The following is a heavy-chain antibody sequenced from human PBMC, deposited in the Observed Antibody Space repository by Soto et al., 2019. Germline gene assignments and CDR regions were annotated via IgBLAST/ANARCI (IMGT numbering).Heavy chain of an antibody. D-gene: IGHD6-6*01. J-gene: IGHJ4*02. Sequence: EVQLVESGGVVVQPGGSLRLSCAASGFTFDDYTMHWVRQAPGKGLEWVSLISWDGGSTYYADSVKGRFTISRDNSKSSLYLQMNSLRTEDTALYYCAKDRASGSSSAIDYWGQGTLVTVSS. CDR1: GFTFDDYT. CDR3: AKDRASGSSSAIDY. CDR2: ISWDGGST. V-gene: IGHV3-43*01.